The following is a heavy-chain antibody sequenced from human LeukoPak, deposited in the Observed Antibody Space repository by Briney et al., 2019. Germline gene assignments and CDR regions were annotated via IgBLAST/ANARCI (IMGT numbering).Heavy chain of an antibody. V-gene: IGHV4-59*12. D-gene: IGHD3-22*01. CDR3: ARDGDSSGHDDFDI. CDR1: GGSISSYY. J-gene: IGHJ3*02. Sequence: PSETLSLTCTVSGGSISSYYWSWIRQPPGKGLEWIGYIYYSGSTNYNPSLKSRVTISVDTSKNQFSLKLSSVTAADTAVYYCARDGDSSGHDDFDIWGQGTMVTVSS. CDR2: IYYSGST.